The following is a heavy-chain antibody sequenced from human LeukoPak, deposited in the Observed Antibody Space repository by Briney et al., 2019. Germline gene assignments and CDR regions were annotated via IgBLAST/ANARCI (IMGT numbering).Heavy chain of an antibody. CDR1: GFTFSSYG. CDR2: ISLDGATT. CDR3: VKDHGWLLYS. Sequence: GGSLRLSCAASGFTFSSYGMHWVRQAPGKGLEWVSGISLDGATTYYAGSVEGRFTISRDNSKNTLYLQMNSLRADDTAVYYCVKDHGWLLYSWGQGTLVTVSS. D-gene: IGHD3-9*01. V-gene: IGHV3-23*01. J-gene: IGHJ4*02.